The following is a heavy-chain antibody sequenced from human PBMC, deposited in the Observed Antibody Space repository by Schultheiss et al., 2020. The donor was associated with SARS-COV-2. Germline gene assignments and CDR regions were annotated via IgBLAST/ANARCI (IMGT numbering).Heavy chain of an antibody. Sequence: SQTLSLTCTVSGGSISSGGYSCSWIRQPLGNDLEWIGYIYHSVSTNYNPSLKSRVTISVDTSKNQFSLRLSSVTVADTAVYYCARSGTYYDIFGIGRGRIAVWTQGT. J-gene: IGHJ3*01. D-gene: IGHD3-9*01. CDR1: GGSISSGGYS. CDR3: ARSGTYYDIFGIGRGRIAV. V-gene: IGHV4-30-2*01. CDR2: IYHSVST.